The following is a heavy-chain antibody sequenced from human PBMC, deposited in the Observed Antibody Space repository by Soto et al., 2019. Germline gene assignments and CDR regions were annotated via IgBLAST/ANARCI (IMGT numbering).Heavy chain of an antibody. J-gene: IGHJ4*02. CDR1: GFTFSSYA. CDR3: ARVDTGGDLDY. V-gene: IGHV3-30-3*01. Sequence: ESGGGVVQPGRSLRLSCAASGFTFSSYAMHWVRQAPGKGLEWVAVISYDGSNKYYADSVKGRFTISRDNSKNTLYLQMNSLRAEDTAVYYCARVDTGGDLDYWGQGTLVTVSS. D-gene: IGHD4-17*01. CDR2: ISYDGSNK.